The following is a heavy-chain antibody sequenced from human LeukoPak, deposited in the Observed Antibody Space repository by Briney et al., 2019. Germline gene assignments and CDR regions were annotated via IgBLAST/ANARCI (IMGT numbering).Heavy chain of an antibody. CDR3: ARVPPSYSVSSKIYYYYYVDV. V-gene: IGHV4-4*07. D-gene: IGHD5/OR15-5a*01. CDR1: GGSITNCC. CDR2: ISSTGNT. Sequence: PSETLSLTCTVSGGSITNCCWGWIRQPAGRGLDWIGRISSTGNTAYSPSLQSRVTMSVDTSKNQFSLKLNSVTAADTAVYYCARVPPSYSVSSKIYYYYYVDVWGKGTPVTVSS. J-gene: IGHJ6*03.